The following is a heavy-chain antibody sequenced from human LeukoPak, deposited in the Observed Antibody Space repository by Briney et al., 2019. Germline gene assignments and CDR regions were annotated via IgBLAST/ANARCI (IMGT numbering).Heavy chain of an antibody. J-gene: IGHJ3*02. CDR3: ARGRAYGYRAPYDAFDI. Sequence: SETLSLTCAVYGGSFSGYYWSWIRQPPGKGLEWIGEINLSGSTNYNPSLKSRVTISVATSKNQFSLKLSSVTAADTAVYCCARGRAYGYRAPYDAFDIWGQGTMVTVSS. CDR2: INLSGST. D-gene: IGHD5-24*01. CDR1: GGSFSGYY. V-gene: IGHV4-34*01.